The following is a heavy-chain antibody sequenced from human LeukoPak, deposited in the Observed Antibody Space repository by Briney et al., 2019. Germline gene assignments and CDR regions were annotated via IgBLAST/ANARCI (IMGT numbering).Heavy chain of an antibody. J-gene: IGHJ4*02. Sequence: SETLSLTWTVSGGSISSYYWSWIRQPPVKGLEWIGYIYYSGSTNYNPSLKSRVTISVDTSKNQFSLKLSSVTAADTAVYYCARGHRVRGVITFDYWGQGTLVTVSS. V-gene: IGHV4-59*01. CDR1: GGSISSYY. CDR2: IYYSGST. D-gene: IGHD3-10*01. CDR3: ARGHRVRGVITFDY.